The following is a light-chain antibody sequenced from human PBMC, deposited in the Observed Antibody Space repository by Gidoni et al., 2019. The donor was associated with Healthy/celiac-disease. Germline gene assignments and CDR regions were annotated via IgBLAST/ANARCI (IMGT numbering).Light chain of an antibody. V-gene: IGKV1-39*01. J-gene: IGKJ4*01. CDR3: QQSYSTPPLT. CDR1: QNISSY. CDR2: AAS. Sequence: DIQMTQSPSSLSAFVGDRVTITCRASQNISSYLNWYQQKPGKAPKLLIYAASCLQSGVPSRFSGSGSGTDFTLTISSLQPEDFATYYCQQSYSTPPLTFGGGTKVEIK.